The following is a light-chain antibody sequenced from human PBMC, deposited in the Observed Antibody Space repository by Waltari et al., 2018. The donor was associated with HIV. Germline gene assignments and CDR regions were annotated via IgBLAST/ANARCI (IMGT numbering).Light chain of an antibody. CDR3: ASWDDSLNGYV. CDR2: SYN. V-gene: IGLV1-44*01. Sequence: QSVLTQPPSASGTPGQRVTISCSGSSSNIGTNTENWYQQLPGTAPKLLIYSYNQRPSGGPDRFSGSKSGTSASLAISGLQSEDEADYYCASWDDSLNGYVFGTGTKVTVL. CDR1: SSNIGTNT. J-gene: IGLJ1*01.